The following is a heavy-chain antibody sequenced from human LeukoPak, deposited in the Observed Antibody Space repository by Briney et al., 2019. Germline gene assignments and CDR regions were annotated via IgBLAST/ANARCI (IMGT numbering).Heavy chain of an antibody. CDR1: GFTFSSYA. CDR2: ISGSGGST. J-gene: IGHJ4*02. D-gene: IGHD3-10*01. Sequence: PGGSLRLSCAASGFTFSSYAMSWVRQAPGKGLEWVSAISGSGGSTNYADSVKGRFTISRDNSKNTLYLQMNSLRAEDTAVYYCAKDPNYGSGAQVNYWGQGTLVTVSS. V-gene: IGHV3-23*01. CDR3: AKDPNYGSGAQVNY.